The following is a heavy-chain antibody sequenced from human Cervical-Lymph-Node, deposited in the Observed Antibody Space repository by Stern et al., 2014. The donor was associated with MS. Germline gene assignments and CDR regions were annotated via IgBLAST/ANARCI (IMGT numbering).Heavy chain of an antibody. D-gene: IGHD5-18*01. CDR2: ISYDVSKK. V-gene: IGHV3-33*05. J-gene: IGHJ4*02. CDR3: AREYSYGHVDY. CDR1: GFTFSSYG. Sequence: QVQLVQSGGGVVQPGRSLRLSCAASGFTFSSYGMHWVRQAPGKGLEWVAVISYDVSKKYYAESVKGRVTISRDNSKNTLYLQMNSLGAEDTAVYYCAREYSYGHVDYWGQGSLVTVSS.